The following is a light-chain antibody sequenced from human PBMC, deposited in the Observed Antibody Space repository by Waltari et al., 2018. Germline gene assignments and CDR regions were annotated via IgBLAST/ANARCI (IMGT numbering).Light chain of an antibody. CDR1: SSTTGSNT. V-gene: IGLV1-44*01. Sequence: QSVLTQPPSASGTPGPGVTLSGSVSSSTTGSNTVNWYQQLPGTAPKPLIYSNNQRPSGVPDRFSGSKSGTSASLAISGLQSEDEADYYCAAWDDSLNGVVFGGGTKLTVL. J-gene: IGLJ2*01. CDR3: AAWDDSLNGVV. CDR2: SNN.